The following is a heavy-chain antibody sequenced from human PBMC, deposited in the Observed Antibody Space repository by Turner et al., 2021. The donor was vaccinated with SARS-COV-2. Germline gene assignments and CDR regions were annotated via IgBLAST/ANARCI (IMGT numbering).Heavy chain of an antibody. J-gene: IGHJ4*02. Sequence: QVQLVESGGGVVQPGRSLRLSCAASGFTFSSYDMHWVRKAPGKGLEWVAVIWYDGSNKYYADSVKGRFTISRDNSKNTLYLQMNSLRAEDTAVYYCARQTDSSTWQTYYFDYWGQGTLVTVSS. CDR3: ARQTDSSTWQTYYFDY. CDR1: GFTFSSYD. CDR2: IWYDGSNK. V-gene: IGHV3-33*01. D-gene: IGHD6-13*01.